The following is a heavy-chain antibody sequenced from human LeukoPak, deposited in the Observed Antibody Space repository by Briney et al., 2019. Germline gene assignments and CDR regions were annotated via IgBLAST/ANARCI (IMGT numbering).Heavy chain of an antibody. CDR2: IRYDGSNK. CDR3: AKASRGTTITFDYYYYYMDV. V-gene: IGHV3-30*02. J-gene: IGHJ6*03. D-gene: IGHD3-16*01. Sequence: GGSLRLSCAASGFTFSSYGMHWVRQAPGKGLEWVAFIRYDGSNKYYADSVKGRFTISRDNSKNTLYLQMNSLRAEDTAVYYCAKASRGTTITFDYYYYYMDVWGKGTTVTISS. CDR1: GFTFSSYG.